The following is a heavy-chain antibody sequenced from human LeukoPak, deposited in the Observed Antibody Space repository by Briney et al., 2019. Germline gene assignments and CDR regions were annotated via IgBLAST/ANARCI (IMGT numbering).Heavy chain of an antibody. V-gene: IGHV1-69*04. Sequence: GSSVKVSCKASGGTFSSYAISWVRQAPGQGLEWMGRIIPILGIANYAQKFQGRVTITADKSTSTAYMELSSLRSEDTAVYYCARDNRHTAIPYFDYWGQGTLVTVSS. CDR3: ARDNRHTAIPYFDY. D-gene: IGHD5-18*01. J-gene: IGHJ4*02. CDR2: IIPILGIA. CDR1: GGTFSSYA.